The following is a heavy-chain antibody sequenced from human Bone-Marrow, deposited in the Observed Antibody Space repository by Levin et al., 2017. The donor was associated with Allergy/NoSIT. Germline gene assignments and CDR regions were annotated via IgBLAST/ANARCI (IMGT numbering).Heavy chain of an antibody. D-gene: IGHD6-19*01. J-gene: IGHJ4*02. Sequence: SETLSLTCIVSGGSIGSTPHHWAWIRQPPGKGLEWIGSLYYGGNTNYNPSLKSRVTISADTSKTRLSLNLTSVTAADTAMYYCARRDQYLSGWVPGFDYWGQGTLVTVSS. V-gene: IGHV4-39*01. CDR1: GGSIGSTPHH. CDR2: LYYGGNT. CDR3: ARRDQYLSGWVPGFDY.